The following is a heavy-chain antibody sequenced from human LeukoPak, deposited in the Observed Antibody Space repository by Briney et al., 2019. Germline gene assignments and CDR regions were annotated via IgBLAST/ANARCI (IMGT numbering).Heavy chain of an antibody. V-gene: IGHV3-23*01. CDR3: AKDGYYYESCAYFVF. D-gene: IGHD3-22*01. J-gene: IGHJ4*02. Sequence: GGSLRLSCAASGFTFSSYAMSWVRQAPGKGREWVSVISGSGGRTYYADSVKGRFTISRDNSKNTLHLQVNSLRAEDTAVYYFAKDGYYYESCAYFVFWGQGILVTVSS. CDR1: GFTFSSYA. CDR2: ISGSGGRT.